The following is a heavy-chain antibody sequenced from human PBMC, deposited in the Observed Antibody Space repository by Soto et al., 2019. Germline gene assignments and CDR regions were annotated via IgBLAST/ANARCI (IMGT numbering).Heavy chain of an antibody. D-gene: IGHD5-12*01. CDR2: IIPIFGTV. J-gene: IGHJ2*01. Sequence: QVQLVQSGAEVKKPGSSVKVSCKASGGTFSNYPISWVRQAPGQGLEWMGGIIPIFGTVNYAQKFQGRVTITADESTSTAYMELSSLRSEDTAVYYGARGNHRGLQLWYCDLWGRGTLVTVSS. CDR1: GGTFSNYP. V-gene: IGHV1-69*12. CDR3: ARGNHRGLQLWYCDL.